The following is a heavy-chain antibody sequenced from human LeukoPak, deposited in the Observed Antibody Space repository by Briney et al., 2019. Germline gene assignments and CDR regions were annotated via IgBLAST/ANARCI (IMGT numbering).Heavy chain of an antibody. V-gene: IGHV1-2*02. CDR1: GYTFTDYY. J-gene: IGHJ4*02. Sequence: ASVKVSCKAPGYTFTDYYIHWVRQAPGQGLEGMGWINPNRGGTNYAQKFQGRVTMTRDTSISTAYMELSRLRSDDTAVYYCARDPIRSYASGRLGIDYWGQGTLVTISS. CDR3: ARDPIRSYASGRLGIDY. D-gene: IGHD3-16*01. CDR2: INPNRGGT.